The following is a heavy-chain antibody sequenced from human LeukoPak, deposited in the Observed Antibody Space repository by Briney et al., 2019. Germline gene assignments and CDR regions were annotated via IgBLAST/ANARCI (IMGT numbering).Heavy chain of an antibody. J-gene: IGHJ4*02. CDR1: GYTFTSYY. CDR3: ARESELSGWYVF. V-gene: IGHV1-46*01. D-gene: IGHD6-19*01. Sequence: GASVKISCKASGYTFTSYYMHWVRQAPGQGLEWMGIINPSGGSTSYAQKFQSRVTMTRDTSTSTVYMELSSLRSEDTAVYYCARESELSGWYVFWGQGTLVTVSS. CDR2: INPSGGST.